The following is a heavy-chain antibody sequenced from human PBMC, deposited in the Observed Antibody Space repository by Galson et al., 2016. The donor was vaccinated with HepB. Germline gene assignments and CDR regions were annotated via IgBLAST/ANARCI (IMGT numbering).Heavy chain of an antibody. CDR3: ARGPTVTTDF. D-gene: IGHD4-17*01. CDR1: GGFISSNNYH. V-gene: IGHV4-39*01. Sequence: SETLSLTCNVSGGFISSNNYHWGWVRQPPGKGLEWIGNITYGGSTLYNPSLEGRVTISLDASNNQFSLKVNSVAAADTAVYYCARGPTVTTDFWGQGTLVTVSS. J-gene: IGHJ4*02. CDR2: ITYGGST.